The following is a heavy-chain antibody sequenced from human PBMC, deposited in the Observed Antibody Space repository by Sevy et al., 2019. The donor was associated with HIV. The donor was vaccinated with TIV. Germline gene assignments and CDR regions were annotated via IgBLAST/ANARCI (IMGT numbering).Heavy chain of an antibody. D-gene: IGHD2-2*01. CDR2: IGGSGETT. V-gene: IGHV3-23*01. CDR1: GFTFSSYA. CDR3: ARDCSSTSCLWGLDV. J-gene: IGHJ6*02. Sequence: GGSLRLSCAASGFTFSSYAMSWVRQAPEKGLEWVSAIGGSGETTYYADSVKGRFTISRDNAKNSLYLQMNSLRVEDMALYYCARDCSSTSCLWGLDVWGQGTSVTVSS.